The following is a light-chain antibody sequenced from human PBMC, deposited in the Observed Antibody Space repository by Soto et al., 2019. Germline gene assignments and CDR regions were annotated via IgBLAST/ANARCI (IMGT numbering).Light chain of an antibody. CDR3: SSYTSSSTLVV. Sequence: QSALTQPASVSGSPGQSITISCTGTSSDVGGYNYVSWYQQHPGKAPKLMIYDVSNRPSGVSNRFSGSKSGNTASRTISGLQAEDEAEYYCSSYTSSSTLVVFGGGTKLTVL. J-gene: IGLJ2*01. CDR2: DVS. CDR1: SSDVGGYNY. V-gene: IGLV2-14*01.